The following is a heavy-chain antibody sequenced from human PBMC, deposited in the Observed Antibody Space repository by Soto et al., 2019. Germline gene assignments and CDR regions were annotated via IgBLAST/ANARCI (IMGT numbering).Heavy chain of an antibody. CDR2: ISAYNGNT. D-gene: IGHD2-8*01. V-gene: IGHV1-18*01. Sequence: AASVKVSCKASGYTFTSYGISWVRQAPGQGLEWMGWISAYNGNTNYAQKLQGRVTMTTDTSTSTAYMELRSLRSDDTAVYYCARDQAIVLMVYAMVDYWGQGTLVTVSS. CDR3: ARDQAIVLMVYAMVDY. J-gene: IGHJ4*02. CDR1: GYTFTSYG.